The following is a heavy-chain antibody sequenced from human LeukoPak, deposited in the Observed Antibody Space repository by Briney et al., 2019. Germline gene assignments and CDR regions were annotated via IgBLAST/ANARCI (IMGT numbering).Heavy chain of an antibody. CDR2: ISYDGRNK. CDR1: GFTFNNYG. V-gene: IGHV3-30*18. CDR3: AKEGRSLQTY. J-gene: IGHJ4*02. D-gene: IGHD5-24*01. Sequence: GGSLRLSCAASGFTFNNYGMHWVRQAPGKGLEWVAVISYDGRNKHYPDSVKGRFTISRDNAKNSLYLQMNSLRVEDTAVYYCAKEGRSLQTYWGQGTLVTASS.